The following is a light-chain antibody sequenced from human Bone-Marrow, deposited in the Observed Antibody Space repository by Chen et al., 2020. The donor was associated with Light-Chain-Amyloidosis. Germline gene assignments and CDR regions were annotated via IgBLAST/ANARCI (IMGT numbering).Light chain of an antibody. CDR3: SSYTITNTLV. Sequence: QSALTQPASVSGSPGQSITISCTGTSSDVGGDTHVSWYQQHHDKAPKLMIYEVTNRPSWVPDRFSVSKSDNTASLTISELQTEDEADYFCSSYTITNTLVFGSGTRVTVL. J-gene: IGLJ1*01. CDR1: SSDVGGDTH. CDR2: EVT. V-gene: IGLV2-14*01.